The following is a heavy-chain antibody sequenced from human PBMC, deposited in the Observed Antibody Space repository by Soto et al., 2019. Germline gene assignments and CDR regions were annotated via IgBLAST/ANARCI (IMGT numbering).Heavy chain of an antibody. Sequence: QVQLQESGPGLVKPSQTLSLTCTVSGGSIGSGGYYWSWIRQHPGKGLEWIGYIYYSGSTYYNPSLKSRVTISVDTSKNQFSLKLSSVTAADTAVYYCARAPKLYSSGWYYFDSWGQGTLVTVSS. J-gene: IGHJ4*02. D-gene: IGHD6-19*01. V-gene: IGHV4-31*03. CDR1: GGSIGSGGYY. CDR3: ARAPKLYSSGWYYFDS. CDR2: IYYSGST.